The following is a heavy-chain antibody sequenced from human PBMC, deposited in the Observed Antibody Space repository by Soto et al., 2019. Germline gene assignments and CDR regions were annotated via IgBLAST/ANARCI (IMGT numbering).Heavy chain of an antibody. CDR1: GGTFSSYA. D-gene: IGHD1-26*01. V-gene: IGHV1-69*13. Sequence: SVKVSCKASGGTFSSYAISWVRQAPGQGLEWMGGIIPIFGTANYAQKFQGRVTITADESTSTAYMELSSLRSEDTAVYYCARGVGVGATPYFDLWGRGTLVTVSS. J-gene: IGHJ2*01. CDR3: ARGVGVGATPYFDL. CDR2: IIPIFGTA.